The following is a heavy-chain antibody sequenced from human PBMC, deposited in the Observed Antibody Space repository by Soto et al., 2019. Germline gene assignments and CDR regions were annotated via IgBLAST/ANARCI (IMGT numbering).Heavy chain of an antibody. J-gene: IGHJ5*02. D-gene: IGHD3-22*01. CDR1: GFSFSDYY. Sequence: QVQLVESGGGLVKPGGSLRLSCAASGFSFSDYYMSWIRQAPGKGLEWVSYISGSSTYTNYADSVKGRLTISRDNAKNSLYLQMNSLRAEDTAVYFCARDYFDTSGHRWFDPWGQGTLVTVSS. V-gene: IGHV3-11*06. CDR3: ARDYFDTSGHRWFDP. CDR2: ISGSSTYT.